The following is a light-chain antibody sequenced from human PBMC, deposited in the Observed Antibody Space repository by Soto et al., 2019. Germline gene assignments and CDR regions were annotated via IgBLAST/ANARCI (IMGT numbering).Light chain of an antibody. Sequence: QSVLTQPPSVSGAPGQRVTISCTGSSSNIGAGYDVHWYQQLPGTAPKLLIYGNTNRPSGVPDRFSGSKSGTSASLAITGLQAEDEADYYCQSYDNSLSAEGVFGGGTKGTVL. V-gene: IGLV1-40*01. J-gene: IGLJ2*01. CDR1: SSNIGAGYD. CDR3: QSYDNSLSAEGV. CDR2: GNT.